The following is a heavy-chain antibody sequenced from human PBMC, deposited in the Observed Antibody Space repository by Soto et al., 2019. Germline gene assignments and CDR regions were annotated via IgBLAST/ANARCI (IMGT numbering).Heavy chain of an antibody. D-gene: IGHD2-2*01. CDR1: GFTFSSYG. J-gene: IGHJ6*02. Sequence: SCAASGFTFSSYGMHWVRQAPGKGLEWVAVIWYDGSNKYYADSVKGRFTISRDNSKNTLYLQMNSLRAEDTAVYYCARDRGYCSSTSCYHVSRDYYYGMDVWGQGTTVTVSS. CDR3: ARDRGYCSSTSCYHVSRDYYYGMDV. V-gene: IGHV3-33*01. CDR2: IWYDGSNK.